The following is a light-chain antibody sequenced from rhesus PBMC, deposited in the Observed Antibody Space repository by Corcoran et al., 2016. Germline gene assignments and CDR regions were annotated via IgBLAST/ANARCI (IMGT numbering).Light chain of an antibody. J-gene: IGLJ1*01. CDR3: SSYASSSTYI. Sequence: QAVPTQSPSMSWSPGQSVTISCTGTSSDIGGYNRVSWYQQHPGKAPKLMIYEVTKRPSGVSDRFSASKSGNTASLTISGLQPKDEADYYCSSYASSSTYIFGAGTRLTVL. V-gene: IGLV2-13*03. CDR1: SSDIGGYNR. CDR2: EVT.